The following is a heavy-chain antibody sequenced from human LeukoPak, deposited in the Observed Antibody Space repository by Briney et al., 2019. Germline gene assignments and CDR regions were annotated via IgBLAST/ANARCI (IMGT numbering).Heavy chain of an antibody. D-gene: IGHD2-21*02. CDR3: AILPCDAAFDY. CDR2: IDPGDSYT. V-gene: IGHV5-10-1*01. CDR1: GYHFTNYW. Sequence: GESLKISCKGSGYHFTNYWINWVRQMPGKGLEWMGRIDPGDSYTNYSPSFQGHVTMSADKSISTAYLRWSSLKASDTAMYYCAILPCDAAFDYWGQGTLVTVSS. J-gene: IGHJ4*02.